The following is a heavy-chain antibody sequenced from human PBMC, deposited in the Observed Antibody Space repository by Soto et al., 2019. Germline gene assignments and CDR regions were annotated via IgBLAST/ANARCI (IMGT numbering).Heavy chain of an antibody. V-gene: IGHV1-24*01. Sequence: ASLMVSCKVSGYTLTELSMPWVRQAPVKGLEWMGCFDPEDGETIYAQKFQGRVTMTEDTCRDTAYMELSSMRSEDTAVYYCATEVIAVAGTGYNWFDPWGQGTLVTVSS. CDR1: GYTLTELS. J-gene: IGHJ5*02. CDR2: FDPEDGET. D-gene: IGHD6-19*01. CDR3: ATEVIAVAGTGYNWFDP.